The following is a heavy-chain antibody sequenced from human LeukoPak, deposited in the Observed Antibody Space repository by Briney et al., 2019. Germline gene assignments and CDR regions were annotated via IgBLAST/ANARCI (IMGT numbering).Heavy chain of an antibody. Sequence: SVKVSCKASGGTFSSYAISWVRQAPGQGLEWMGRIIPILGTANYAQKFQGRVTITTDESTSTAYMELSSLRSEDTAVYYCARGGYYDSSGLDYWGQGTLVTVSS. CDR1: GGTFSSYA. CDR2: IIPILGTA. V-gene: IGHV1-69*11. D-gene: IGHD3-22*01. J-gene: IGHJ4*02. CDR3: ARGGYYDSSGLDY.